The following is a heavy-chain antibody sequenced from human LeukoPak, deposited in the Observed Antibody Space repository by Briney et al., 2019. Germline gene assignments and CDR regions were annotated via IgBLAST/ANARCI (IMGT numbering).Heavy chain of an antibody. V-gene: IGHV3-7*01. Sequence: GGSLRLSCAASGFTFSSAWMICFRQPPGKRLEWGANIRQDGGEKYYVASVGGRFTISRDNAKNSLYLQMNSLRGEDTAVYYCARLADYDSSGYFDYWGQGTLVTVSS. CDR3: ARLADYDSSGYFDY. CDR1: GFTFSSAW. CDR2: IRQDGGEK. J-gene: IGHJ4*02. D-gene: IGHD3-22*01.